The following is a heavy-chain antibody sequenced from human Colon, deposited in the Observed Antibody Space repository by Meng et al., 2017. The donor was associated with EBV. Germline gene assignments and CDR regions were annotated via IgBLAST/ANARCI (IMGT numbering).Heavy chain of an antibody. Sequence: VWGEESGQWMVKPSGNRDLTCGVAGGSLSSINWWSLVSQPPGKGLEWIGEINHSGSTNYNPSLKSRGTITVDEAKNQFSLRLSSLTAADTAVYYCARVGAYCGGDCYHPRWGQGTLVTVSS. V-gene: IGHV4-4*02. J-gene: IGHJ4*02. D-gene: IGHD2-21*02. CDR2: INHSGST. CDR3: ARVGAYCGGDCYHPR. CDR1: GGSLSSINW.